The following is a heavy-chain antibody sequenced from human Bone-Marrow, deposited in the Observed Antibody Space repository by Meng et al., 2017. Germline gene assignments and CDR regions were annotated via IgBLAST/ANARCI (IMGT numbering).Heavy chain of an antibody. J-gene: IGHJ4*02. CDR3: ARVGDYDSSCPDY. D-gene: IGHD3-22*01. CDR2: IIPIFGTA. Sequence: SVKVSCKASGYTFTGYYMHWVRQAPGQGFEWMGGIIPIFGTANYAQKFQGRVTITADESTSTAYMELSRLRSDDTAVYYCARVGDYDSSCPDYWGQGTLVTVSS. V-gene: IGHV1-69*13. CDR1: GYTFTGYY.